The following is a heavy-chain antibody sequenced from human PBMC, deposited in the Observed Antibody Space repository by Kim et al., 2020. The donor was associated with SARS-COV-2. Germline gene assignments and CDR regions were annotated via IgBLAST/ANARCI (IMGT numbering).Heavy chain of an antibody. Sequence: GGSLRLSCAASGFTFSNYAMSWVRQAPGKGLEWLAAISRGGDKTYYADSVKGRFTISRDNSKNTLHLQMNSLRAEDTAVYYCGRDISTGSGYYLDYWGQGTLVTVSS. CDR3: GRDISTGSGYYLDY. V-gene: IGHV3-23*01. CDR2: ISRGGDKT. CDR1: GFTFSNYA. D-gene: IGHD6-19*01. J-gene: IGHJ4*02.